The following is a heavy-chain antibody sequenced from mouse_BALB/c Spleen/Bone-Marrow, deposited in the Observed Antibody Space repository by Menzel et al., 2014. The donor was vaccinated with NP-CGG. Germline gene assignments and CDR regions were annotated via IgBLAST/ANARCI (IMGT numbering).Heavy chain of an antibody. J-gene: IGHJ1*01. CDR1: GYAFSSSW. D-gene: IGHD2-1*01. V-gene: IGHV1-82*01. Sequence: QVQLKQSGPELVKPGASVKISCEASGYAFSSSWMNWVKRRPGQGLEWIGRIYPGDGDTNYNGKFKGKATLTADKSSSTAYMQLSSLTSVDSAVYFCARHAYGNSYWYFDVWGAGTTVTVSS. CDR3: ARHAYGNSYWYFDV. CDR2: IYPGDGDT.